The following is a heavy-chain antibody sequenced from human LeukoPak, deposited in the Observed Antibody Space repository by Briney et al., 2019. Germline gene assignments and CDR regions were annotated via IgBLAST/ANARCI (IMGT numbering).Heavy chain of an antibody. V-gene: IGHV1-18*01. Sequence: ASVKVSCKASGYTFTSYGISWVRQAPGQGLEWMGWISAYNGNTNYAQKLQGRVTMTTDTSTSTAYMELRSLRSDDTAVYYCARKAHYDFWSGPVLYYMDVWGKGTTVTVSS. D-gene: IGHD3-3*01. CDR1: GYTFTSYG. CDR3: ARKAHYDFWSGPVLYYMDV. CDR2: ISAYNGNT. J-gene: IGHJ6*03.